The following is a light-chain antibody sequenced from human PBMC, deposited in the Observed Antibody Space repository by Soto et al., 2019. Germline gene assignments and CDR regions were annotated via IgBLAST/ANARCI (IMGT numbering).Light chain of an antibody. CDR2: GAS. Sequence: EVVMTQSPATLSVSPGERATLSCRASQSVRSNLAWYQQKPGQAPRLLIYGASNRVSGIPATFSGSGSGTEFSLTISGLQSEDFAVFYCHQYGTSPPTFGPGTKVEI. CDR3: HQYGTSPPT. CDR1: QSVRSN. V-gene: IGKV3D-15*01. J-gene: IGKJ1*01.